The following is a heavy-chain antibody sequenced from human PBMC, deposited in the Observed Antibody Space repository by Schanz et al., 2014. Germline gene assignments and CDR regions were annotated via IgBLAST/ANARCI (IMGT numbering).Heavy chain of an antibody. Sequence: EVQLLESGGGLVQPGGSLRLSCAASGFTFSSYAMSWVRQAPGKGLEWVSALSGSGGSTYYADSVKGRFTISRDNSKNTLYLQMNSLRAEDTAVYYCAKGMGYCSGGTCYDYYYYGLDVWGRGTLVTGSS. D-gene: IGHD2-15*01. V-gene: IGHV3-23*01. J-gene: IGHJ6*02. CDR3: AKGMGYCSGGTCYDYYYYGLDV. CDR1: GFTFSSYA. CDR2: LSGSGGST.